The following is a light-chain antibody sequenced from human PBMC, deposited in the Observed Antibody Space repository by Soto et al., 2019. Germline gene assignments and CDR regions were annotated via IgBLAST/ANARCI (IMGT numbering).Light chain of an antibody. Sequence: QSVLAQPASVSGAPGHSITISCTGTNSDVNYVSWHQQHPGKAPKLMIYEVINRSSGVSTRFSGSKSGNTASLTISGLQAEDEADYYCSSPTSTNTFVFGTGTKVTV. J-gene: IGLJ1*01. CDR3: SSPTSTNTFV. V-gene: IGLV2-14*01. CDR2: EVI. CDR1: NSDVNY.